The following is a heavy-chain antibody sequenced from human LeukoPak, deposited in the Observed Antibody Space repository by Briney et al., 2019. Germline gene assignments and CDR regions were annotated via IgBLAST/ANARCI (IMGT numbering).Heavy chain of an antibody. CDR2: ISSSGSTI. V-gene: IGHV3-11*04. J-gene: IGHJ4*02. CDR1: GFTFSDYY. CDR3: ARDKVPLWFGELTRGGLHY. Sequence: GGSLRLSCAASGFTFSDYYMSWIRQAPGKGLEWVSYISSSGSTIYYADSVKGRFTISRDNAKNSLYLQMNSLRAEDTAVYYCARDKVPLWFGELTRGGLHYWGQGTLVTVSS. D-gene: IGHD3-10*01.